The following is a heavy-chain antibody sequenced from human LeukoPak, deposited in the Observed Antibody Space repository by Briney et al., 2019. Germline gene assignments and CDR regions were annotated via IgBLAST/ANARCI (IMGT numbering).Heavy chain of an antibody. V-gene: IGHV3-30*18. D-gene: IGHD6-13*01. CDR3: AKDPRRYSRTGGYFDY. J-gene: IGHJ4*02. CDR1: RFTFSNYV. CDR2: ISYDGSDK. Sequence: GRSLRLSCAASRFTFSNYVMHWVRQAPGKGLEWVAVISYDGSDKYYADSVKGRFTISRDNSKNTLYLQMNSLRAEDTAVYYCAKDPRRYSRTGGYFDYWGQGTLVTVSS.